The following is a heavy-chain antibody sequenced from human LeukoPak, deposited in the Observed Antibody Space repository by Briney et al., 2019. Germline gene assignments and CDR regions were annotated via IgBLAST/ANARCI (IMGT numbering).Heavy chain of an antibody. CDR3: ADRGRSSTSCPDY. V-gene: IGHV3-23*01. Sequence: GSLRLSCAASGFTFSSYAMSWVRQAPGKGLEWVSAISGSGGSTYYADPVKGRFTISRDNSKNTLYLQMNSLRAEDTAVYYCADRGRSSTSCPDYWGQGTLVTVSS. CDR1: GFTFSSYA. D-gene: IGHD2-2*01. CDR2: ISGSGGST. J-gene: IGHJ4*02.